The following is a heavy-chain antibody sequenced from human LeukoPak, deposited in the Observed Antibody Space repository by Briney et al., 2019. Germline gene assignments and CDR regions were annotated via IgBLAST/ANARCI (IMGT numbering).Heavy chain of an antibody. Sequence: SETLSLTCTVFGGSISSGDYYWSWIRQPPGKGLEWIGYIYYSGSTYYNPSLKSRVTISVDTSKNQFSLKLSSVTAADTAVYYCARDPYSSSWYGGPWGQGTLVTVSS. CDR3: ARDPYSSSWYGGP. D-gene: IGHD6-13*01. CDR1: GGSISSGDYY. CDR2: IYYSGST. V-gene: IGHV4-30-4*01. J-gene: IGHJ5*02.